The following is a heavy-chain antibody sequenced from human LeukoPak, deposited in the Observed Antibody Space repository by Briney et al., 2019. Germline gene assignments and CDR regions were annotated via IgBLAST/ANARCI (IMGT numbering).Heavy chain of an antibody. CDR1: GCSISSYY. Sequence: AETLSLTCTVSGCSISSYYWSWIRQPPGKGLEWIGYIYYSGNTNYNPSLKKRVTISVETSKNQFSLRLSSVTAAVTAVYYCAREGFDIWGQGTLVTVSS. V-gene: IGHV4-59*01. J-gene: IGHJ3*02. CDR2: IYYSGNT. CDR3: AREGFDI.